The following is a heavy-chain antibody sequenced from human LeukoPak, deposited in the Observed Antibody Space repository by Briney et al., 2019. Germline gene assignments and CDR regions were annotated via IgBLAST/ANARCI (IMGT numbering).Heavy chain of an antibody. J-gene: IGHJ6*02. Sequence: GASVKVSCKASGYTFTSYGISWVRQAPGQGLEWMGWISAYNGNTNYAQKLQGRVTMTTDTSTSTAYMELRSLRSDDTAVYYCAKEAYYYDSSGSYYGMDVWGQGTTVTVSS. CDR1: GYTFTSYG. CDR3: AKEAYYYDSSGSYYGMDV. CDR2: ISAYNGNT. V-gene: IGHV1-18*01. D-gene: IGHD3-22*01.